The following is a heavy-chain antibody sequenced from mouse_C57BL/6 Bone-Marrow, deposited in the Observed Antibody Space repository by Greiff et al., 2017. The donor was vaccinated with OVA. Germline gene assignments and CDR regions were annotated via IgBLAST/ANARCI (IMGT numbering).Heavy chain of an antibody. CDR2: IDPSDSSN. CDR1: GSTFTSSW. Sequence: VQLEQPGAELVKPGASVKLSCKASGSTFTSSWMQLVKPRPGPGLEWIGQIDPSDSSNNYHPKFMGKAPLTVDTSSSTAYMQLSSLTSEDSAVDYCARNYYGSTLWYFDVWGTGTTVTVSS. V-gene: IGHV1-50*01. J-gene: IGHJ1*03. CDR3: ARNYYGSTLWYFDV. D-gene: IGHD1-1*01.